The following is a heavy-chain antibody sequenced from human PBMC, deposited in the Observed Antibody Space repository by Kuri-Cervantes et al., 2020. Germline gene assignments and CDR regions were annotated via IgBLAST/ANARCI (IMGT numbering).Heavy chain of an antibody. CDR1: GFTFSNAW. D-gene: IGHD2-2*01. J-gene: IGHJ3*02. V-gene: IGHV3-53*01. Sequence: GGSLTLSCAASGFTFSNAWMSWVRQAPGKGLEWVSVIYSGGSTSYADSVKARFTISRDNSKSTIYLQMNSLRAEDTAVYYCAREYCSSTSRYSHAFDIWGQGTMVTVSS. CDR3: AREYCSSTSRYSHAFDI. CDR2: IYSGGST.